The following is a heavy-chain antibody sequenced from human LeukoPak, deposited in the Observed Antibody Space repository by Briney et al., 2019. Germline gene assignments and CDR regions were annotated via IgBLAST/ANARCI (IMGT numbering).Heavy chain of an antibody. J-gene: IGHJ6*02. CDR3: AREHHSSSWYYYYYYGMDV. CDR1: GFTFSSYG. CDR2: IWYDGSNK. D-gene: IGHD6-13*01. V-gene: IGHV3-33*01. Sequence: GGSLRPSCAASGFTFSSYGMHWVRQAPGKGLEWVAVIWYDGSNKYYADSVKGRFTISRDNSKNTLYLQMNSLRAEDTAVYYCAREHHSSSWYYYYYYGMDVWGQGTTVTVSS.